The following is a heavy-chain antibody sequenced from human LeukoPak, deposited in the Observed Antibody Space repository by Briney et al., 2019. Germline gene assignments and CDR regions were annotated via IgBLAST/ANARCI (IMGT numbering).Heavy chain of an antibody. Sequence: SQTLSLTCTVSGGSISSGSYYWSWIRQPAGKGLEWIGRIYYSGSTYYNPSLKSRVTISVDTSKNQFSLKLSSATAADTAVYYCAREIAAVAGPYFDYWGQGTLVTVSS. CDR1: GGSISSGSYY. D-gene: IGHD6-19*01. V-gene: IGHV4-61*02. CDR2: IYYSGST. J-gene: IGHJ4*02. CDR3: AREIAAVAGPYFDY.